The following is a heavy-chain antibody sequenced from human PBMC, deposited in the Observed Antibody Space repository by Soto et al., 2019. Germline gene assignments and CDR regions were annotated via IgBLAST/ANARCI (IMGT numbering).Heavy chain of an antibody. D-gene: IGHD4-17*01. J-gene: IGHJ6*02. CDR2: IYHSGST. Sequence: KTSETLSLTCAVSGGSISSSNWWSWVRQPPGKGLEWIGEIYHSGSTNYNPSLKSRVTISVDKSKNQFSLKLSSVTAADTAVYYCARATVVVVGTGYYYYYGMDVWGQGTTVTVSS. CDR3: ARATVVVVGTGYYYYYGMDV. CDR1: GGSISSSNW. V-gene: IGHV4-4*02.